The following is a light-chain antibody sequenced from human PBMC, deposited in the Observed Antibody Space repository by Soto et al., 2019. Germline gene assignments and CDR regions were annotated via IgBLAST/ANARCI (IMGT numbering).Light chain of an antibody. CDR2: KAS. CDR3: QQYNSYSLYT. V-gene: IGKV1-5*03. Sequence: DIQMTQSPSTLSASVGDRVTITCRASQSISSWLAWYQQKPGKAPKLLIYKASSLESGVPSRFSGSGSGTEFTLTISCLQPDDFATYYCQQYNSYSLYTFGQGTKVDIK. CDR1: QSISSW. J-gene: IGKJ2*01.